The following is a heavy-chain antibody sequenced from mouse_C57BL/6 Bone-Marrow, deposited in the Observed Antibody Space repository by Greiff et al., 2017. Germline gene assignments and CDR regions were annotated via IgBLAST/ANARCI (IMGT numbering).Heavy chain of an antibody. D-gene: IGHD5-1*01. CDR1: GFTFSDYY. CDR2: INYDGSST. CDR3: ARETYPGWFAY. J-gene: IGHJ3*01. Sequence: EVMLVESEGGLVQPGSSMKLSCTASGFTFSDYYMAWVRQVPEKGLEWVANINYDGSSTYYLDSLKSRFIISRDNAKNILYLQMSSLKSEDTATYYCARETYPGWFAYWGQGTLVTVSA. V-gene: IGHV5-16*01.